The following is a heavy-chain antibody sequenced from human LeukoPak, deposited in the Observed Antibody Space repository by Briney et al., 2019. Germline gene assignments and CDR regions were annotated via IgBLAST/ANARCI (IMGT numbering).Heavy chain of an antibody. J-gene: IGHJ3*02. Sequence: AASVKVSCKASGYTFTSYAMHWVRQAPGQRLEWMGWINTVNGNTRYSQKFQGRVAIDSDTSASTVYMELRSLRSEDTAVYFCASETYYYGPGENAFDIWGQGTMVTVSS. CDR3: ASETYYYGPGENAFDI. CDR2: INTVNGNT. CDR1: GYTFTSYA. V-gene: IGHV1-3*04. D-gene: IGHD3-10*01.